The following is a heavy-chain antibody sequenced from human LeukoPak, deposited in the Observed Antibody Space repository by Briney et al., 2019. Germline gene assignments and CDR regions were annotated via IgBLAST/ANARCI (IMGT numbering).Heavy chain of an antibody. D-gene: IGHD5-18*01. V-gene: IGHV1-2*06. CDR2: INPNSGGA. CDR1: GYIFTGYY. CDR3: AQSGYSYGYYSDY. J-gene: IGHJ4*02. Sequence: GASVKVSCKASGYIFTGYYMHWVRQAPGQGLEWMGRINPNSGGANYAQKFQGRVTMTRDTSISTAYMELSRLRSDDTAVYYCAQSGYSYGYYSDYWGQGTLVTVSS.